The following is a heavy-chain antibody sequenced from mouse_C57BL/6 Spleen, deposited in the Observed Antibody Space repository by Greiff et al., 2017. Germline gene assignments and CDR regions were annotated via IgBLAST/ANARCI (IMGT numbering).Heavy chain of an antibody. D-gene: IGHD1-1*01. CDR3: ARRIYYYGSSYGFAY. V-gene: IGHV1-18*01. Sequence: VHVKQSGPELVKPGASVKIPCKASGYTFTDYNMDWVKQSHGKSLEWIGDINPNNGGTIYNQKFKGKATLTVDKSSSTAYMELRSLTSEDTAVYYCARRIYYYGSSYGFAYWGQGTLVTVSA. CDR2: INPNNGGT. CDR1: GYTFTDYN. J-gene: IGHJ3*01.